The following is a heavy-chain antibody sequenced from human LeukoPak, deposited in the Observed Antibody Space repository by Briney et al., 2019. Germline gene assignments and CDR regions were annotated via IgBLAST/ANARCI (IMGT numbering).Heavy chain of an antibody. CDR2: IIPIFGTA. CDR1: GGTFISYA. CDR3: AGRWFRGRYYFDY. J-gene: IGHJ4*02. V-gene: IGHV1-69*01. D-gene: IGHD2-15*01. Sequence: SVKVSCKASGGTFISYAISWVRQAPGQGLEWMGGIIPIFGTANYAQKFQGRVTITADESTSTAYMELSSLRSEDTAVYYCAGRWFRGRYYFDYWGQGTLVTVSS.